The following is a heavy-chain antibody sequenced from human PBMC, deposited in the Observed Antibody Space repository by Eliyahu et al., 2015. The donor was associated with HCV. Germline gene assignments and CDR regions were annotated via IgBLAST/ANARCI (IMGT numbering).Heavy chain of an antibody. CDR3: VRDDCPTTRCYDGGYDP. V-gene: IGHV4-38-2*02. D-gene: IGHD2-2*01. CDR2: IFHTGNT. CDR1: GYSLSSGYY. Sequence: VQLQESGPGLLKPSETLSLTCAVSGYSLSSGYYWGWVRQPPGKGLEWIGSIFHTGNTYFNPSLKSRVNLSVNTAKNQFSLSLTSVTATDTAVYYCVRDDCPTTRCYDGGYDPWGQGTLVTVSS. J-gene: IGHJ5*02.